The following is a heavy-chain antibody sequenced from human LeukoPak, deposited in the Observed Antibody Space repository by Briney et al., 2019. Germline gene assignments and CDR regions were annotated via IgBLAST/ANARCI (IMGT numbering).Heavy chain of an antibody. CDR1: GGSVSSGIYY. J-gene: IGHJ4*02. CDR2: IYFSGST. Sequence: SETLSLTCTVSGGSVSSGIYYWGWIRQPPGKGLEWIGSIYFSGSTYYNPSLKSRVTISEDTSKNQFSLKLSSVTAADTAVYYCARRRLRPSIIIDYWGQGTLVTVSS. V-gene: IGHV4-39*01. CDR3: ARRRLRPSIIIDY. D-gene: IGHD4-17*01.